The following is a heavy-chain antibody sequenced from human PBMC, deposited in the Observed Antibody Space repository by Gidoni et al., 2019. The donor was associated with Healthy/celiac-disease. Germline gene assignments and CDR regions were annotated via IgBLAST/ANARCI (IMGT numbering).Heavy chain of an antibody. CDR1: GGSISSSRYS. CDR2: IYYSGST. Sequence: QLQLQESGPGLVKPSETLSLTCTVSGGSISSSRYSWGWIRQPPGKGLEWIGSIYYSGSTYYNPSLKSRVTISVDTSKNQFSLKLSSVTAADTAVYYCARHREDGITIFGVVTAPSFDYWGQGTLVTVSS. J-gene: IGHJ4*02. CDR3: ARHREDGITIFGVVTAPSFDY. D-gene: IGHD3-3*01. V-gene: IGHV4-39*01.